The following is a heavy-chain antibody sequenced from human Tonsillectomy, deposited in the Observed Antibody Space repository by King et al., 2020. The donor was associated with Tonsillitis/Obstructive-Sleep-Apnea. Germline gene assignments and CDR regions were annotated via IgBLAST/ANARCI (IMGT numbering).Heavy chain of an antibody. V-gene: IGHV3-53*01. Sequence: VQLVESGGGLIQPGGSLRLSCAASGFTVSSNYMSWVRQAPGKGLEWVSVIYSGGSTYYADSVKGRFTISRDNSKNTLYLQMNSLRAEDTAVYYCARAPPQIVVVPAAPPGTTALFDYWGQGTLVTVSS. CDR3: ARAPPQIVVVPAAPPGTTALFDY. CDR1: GFTVSSNY. J-gene: IGHJ4*02. D-gene: IGHD2-2*01. CDR2: IYSGGST.